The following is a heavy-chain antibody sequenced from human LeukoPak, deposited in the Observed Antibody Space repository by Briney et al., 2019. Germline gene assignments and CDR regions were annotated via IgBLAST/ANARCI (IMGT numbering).Heavy chain of an antibody. D-gene: IGHD3-10*01. V-gene: IGHV3-21*01. CDR3: AREDSYYYGSGSYPFDY. CDR1: GFTFSSYS. J-gene: IGHJ4*02. Sequence: GGSLRLSCAASGFTFSSYSMNWVLQAPGKGLEWVSSISSSSSYIYYADSVKGRFTISRDNAKNSLYLQMNSLRAEDTAVYYCAREDSYYYGSGSYPFDYWGQGTLVTVSS. CDR2: ISSSSSYI.